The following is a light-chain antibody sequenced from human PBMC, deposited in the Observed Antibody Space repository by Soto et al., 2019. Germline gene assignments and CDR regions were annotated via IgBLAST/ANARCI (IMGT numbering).Light chain of an antibody. CDR1: TSDVGAYNL. CDR2: EGT. CDR3: SSYTGSSTLYV. V-gene: IGLV2-14*02. Sequence: QSVLTQPASVSGSPGQSITISCTGTTSDVGAYNLVSWYQRLPGKAPKLLIFEGTKRPSGVSSRFSGSKSGNTASLTIFGLRAEDEAEYYCSSYTGSSTLYVFGTGTKVTVL. J-gene: IGLJ1*01.